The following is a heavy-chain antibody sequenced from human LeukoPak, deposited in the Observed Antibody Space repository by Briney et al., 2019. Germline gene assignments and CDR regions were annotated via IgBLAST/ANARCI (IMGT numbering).Heavy chain of an antibody. Sequence: SETLSLTCTVSGGSISSYYWSWIRQPPGKGLEWIGYIYYSGSTNYNPSLKSRVTISVDTSKNQFSLKLSSVTAADTAVYYCARDGYSGYDSPYYYYGMDVWGQGTTVTVS. D-gene: IGHD5-12*01. V-gene: IGHV4-59*01. CDR1: GGSISSYY. CDR3: ARDGYSGYDSPYYYYGMDV. CDR2: IYYSGST. J-gene: IGHJ6*02.